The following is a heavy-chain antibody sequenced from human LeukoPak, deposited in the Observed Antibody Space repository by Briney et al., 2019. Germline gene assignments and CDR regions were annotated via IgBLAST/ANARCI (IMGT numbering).Heavy chain of an antibody. CDR3: ARAHPGEQWLVTLDAFDI. CDR2: MNPNSGNT. Sequence: ASVKVSCKASGYTFTSYDINWVRQATGQGLEWMGWMNPNSGNTGYAQKFQGRVTITRNTSISTAYMELSSLRSEDTAVYYCARAHPGEQWLVTLDAFDIWGQGTMVTVSS. CDR1: GYTFTSYD. J-gene: IGHJ3*02. V-gene: IGHV1-8*03. D-gene: IGHD6-19*01.